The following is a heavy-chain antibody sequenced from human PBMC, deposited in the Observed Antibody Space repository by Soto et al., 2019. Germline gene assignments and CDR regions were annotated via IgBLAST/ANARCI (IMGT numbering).Heavy chain of an antibody. D-gene: IGHD3-3*01. V-gene: IGHV5-51*01. CDR2: IYPADSDT. CDR1: GYIFTNYW. CDR3: ARIRFLEWLSPPDAFDI. J-gene: IGHJ3*02. Sequence: PGESLKISCKGSGYIFTNYWIGWVRQMPGKGLEWMGIIYPADSDTRYSPSFQGQVTMSADKSISPAYLQWSSLKASDTGMYYCARIRFLEWLSPPDAFDIWGQGTMVTVSS.